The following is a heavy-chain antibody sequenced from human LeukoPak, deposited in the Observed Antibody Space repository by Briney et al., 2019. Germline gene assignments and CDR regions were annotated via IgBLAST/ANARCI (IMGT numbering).Heavy chain of an antibody. V-gene: IGHV3-30*04. CDR2: ISYDGSNK. D-gene: IGHD2-15*01. CDR1: GFTFSSYA. J-gene: IGHJ4*02. CDR3: ARDPRYCSGGSCYGTGWDY. Sequence: GGSLRLSCAASGFTFSSYAMHWVRQAPGKGLEWVAVISYDGSNKYYADSVKGRFTISRDNSKNTLYLQMNSLRAEDTAVYYCARDPRYCSGGSCYGTGWDYWGQGTLVTVSS.